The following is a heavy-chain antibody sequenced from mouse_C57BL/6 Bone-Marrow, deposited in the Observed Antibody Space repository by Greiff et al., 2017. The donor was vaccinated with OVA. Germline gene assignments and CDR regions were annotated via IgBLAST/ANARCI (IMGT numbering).Heavy chain of an antibody. CDR3: TTLYGSSYETWFAY. D-gene: IGHD1-1*01. V-gene: IGHV14-4*01. CDR1: GFNIKDDY. J-gene: IGHJ3*01. Sequence: EVMLVESGAELVRPGASVKLSCTASGFNIKDDYMHWVKQRPEQGLEWIGWIDPENGDTEYASQFQGKATITADTSSNTAYLQLSSLTSEDTAVYYCTTLYGSSYETWFAYWGQGTLVTVSA. CDR2: IDPENGDT.